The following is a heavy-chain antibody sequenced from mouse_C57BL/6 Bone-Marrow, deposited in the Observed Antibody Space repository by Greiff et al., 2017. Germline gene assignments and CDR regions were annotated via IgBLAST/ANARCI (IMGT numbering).Heavy chain of an antibody. CDR1: GFTFSDYG. V-gene: IGHV5-17*01. D-gene: IGHD1-1*01. CDR2: ISSGSSTI. Sequence: DVKLVESGGGLVKPGGSLKLSCAASGFTFSDYGMHWVRQAPEKGLEWVAYISSGSSTIYYADTVKGRFTISRDHAKNTLFLQMTSLRSEDTAMYYCARPGYYGSSAWFAYWGQGTLVTVSA. J-gene: IGHJ3*01. CDR3: ARPGYYGSSAWFAY.